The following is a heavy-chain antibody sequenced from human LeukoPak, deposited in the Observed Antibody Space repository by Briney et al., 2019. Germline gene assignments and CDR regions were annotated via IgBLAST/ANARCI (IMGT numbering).Heavy chain of an antibody. Sequence: GGSLRLSCAASGFTFSSYSMNWVRQAPGKGLEWVSYISSSSSTIYYADSVKGRLTISRDNSKNTLYLQMNSLRAEDTAVYYCARGYTGDDNYFDYWGQGTLVTVSS. CDR3: ARGYTGDDNYFDY. J-gene: IGHJ4*02. D-gene: IGHD1-26*01. V-gene: IGHV3-48*01. CDR1: GFTFSSYS. CDR2: ISSSSSTI.